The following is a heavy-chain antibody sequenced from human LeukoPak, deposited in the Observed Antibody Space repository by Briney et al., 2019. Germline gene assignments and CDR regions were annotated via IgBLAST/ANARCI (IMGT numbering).Heavy chain of an antibody. Sequence: GGSLRLSCAASGFTFSSYWMSWVRQAPGKGREWVANIKQDGSEKYYVDSVKGRFTISRDNAKNSLYLQMNSLRAEDTAVYYCARATEYYDFWSGYSYAFDIWGQETMVTVSS. CDR2: IKQDGSEK. D-gene: IGHD3-3*01. CDR3: ARATEYYDFWSGYSYAFDI. J-gene: IGHJ3*02. V-gene: IGHV3-7*01. CDR1: GFTFSSYW.